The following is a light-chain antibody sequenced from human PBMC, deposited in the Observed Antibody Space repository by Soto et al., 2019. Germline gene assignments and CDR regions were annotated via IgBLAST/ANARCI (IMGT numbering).Light chain of an antibody. CDR1: QSVSSSY. J-gene: IGKJ1*01. Sequence: EIVLPQSPDPVSLSPGERATLSCRGSQSVSSSYLAWYQQKPGQAPRLLIYGASSRATGIPDRFSGSGSGTDFTLTISRLEPEDFAVYYCQQYGSSPWTFGQGAKVDIK. CDR2: GAS. CDR3: QQYGSSPWT. V-gene: IGKV3-20*01.